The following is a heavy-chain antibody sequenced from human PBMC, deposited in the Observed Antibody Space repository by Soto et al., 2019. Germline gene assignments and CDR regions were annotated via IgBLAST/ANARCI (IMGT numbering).Heavy chain of an antibody. D-gene: IGHD3-3*01. V-gene: IGHV3-23*01. Sequence: GGSLRLSCTASGFSFGSYALSWVRQAPGKGLEWVSTISGSDGKTFYADSVKGRSSISRDTSQSTLYLQMNSLRADDTAMYYCARWSYLDYWGQGTRVTVSS. CDR1: GFSFGSYA. CDR3: ARWSYLDY. CDR2: ISGSDGKT. J-gene: IGHJ4*02.